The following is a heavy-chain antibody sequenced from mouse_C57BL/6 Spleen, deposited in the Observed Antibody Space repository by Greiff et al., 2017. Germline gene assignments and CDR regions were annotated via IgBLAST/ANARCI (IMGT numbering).Heavy chain of an antibody. Sequence: VQLQQSGAELVKPGASVKMSCKASGYTFTTYPIEWMKQNHGKSLEWIGNFHPYNDDTKYNEKFKGKATLTVDTSSSTVYLQLSRLTSDDSAVYCCARGTTGPGAMDYWGQGTSVTVSS. CDR1: GYTFTTYP. V-gene: IGHV1-47*01. CDR3: ARGTTGPGAMDY. J-gene: IGHJ4*01. CDR2: FHPYNDDT. D-gene: IGHD1-1*01.